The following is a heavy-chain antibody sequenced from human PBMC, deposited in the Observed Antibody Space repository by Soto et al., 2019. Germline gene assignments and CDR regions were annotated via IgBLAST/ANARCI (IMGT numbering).Heavy chain of an antibody. Sequence: QVQLVQSGAEVKKPGSSVKVSCKASGDTFSSYAISWVRQAPGQGLEWMGGIIPIFGTANYAQKFQGRVTITADESTSTAYMELSSLRSEDTAAYYCARDRPGYCSGGSCYYYWGQGTLVTVSS. CDR1: GDTFSSYA. D-gene: IGHD2-15*01. CDR2: IIPIFGTA. CDR3: ARDRPGYCSGGSCYYY. V-gene: IGHV1-69*01. J-gene: IGHJ4*02.